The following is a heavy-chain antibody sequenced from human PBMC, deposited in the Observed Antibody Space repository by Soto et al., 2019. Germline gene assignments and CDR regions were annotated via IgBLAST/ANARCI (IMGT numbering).Heavy chain of an antibody. V-gene: IGHV1-8*01. CDR2: MNPNSGNT. Sequence: GASVKVSCKASGYTFTSYDINWVRQATGQGLEWMGWMNPNSGNTGYAQKFQGRVTMTRNTSTSTAYMELSSLRSEDTAVYYCARSHPTSYYYGSGSPAPYYYYYYGMDVWGQGTTVTVS. CDR1: GYTFTSYD. J-gene: IGHJ6*02. CDR3: ARSHPTSYYYGSGSPAPYYYYYYGMDV. D-gene: IGHD3-10*01.